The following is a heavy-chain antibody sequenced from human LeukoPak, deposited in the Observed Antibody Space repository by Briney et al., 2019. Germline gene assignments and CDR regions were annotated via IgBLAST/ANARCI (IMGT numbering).Heavy chain of an antibody. D-gene: IGHD3-22*01. CDR3: ARDQGRVTTGYYGMDV. V-gene: IGHV3-21*01. CDR2: ISCSSSYI. Sequence: GGSLRLSCAASGFTFSSYSMNWVRQAPGKGLEWVSSISCSSSYIYYADSVKGRFTISRDNAKNSLYLQMNSLRAEDTAVYYCARDQGRVTTGYYGMDVWGQGTTVTVSS. CDR1: GFTFSSYS. J-gene: IGHJ6*02.